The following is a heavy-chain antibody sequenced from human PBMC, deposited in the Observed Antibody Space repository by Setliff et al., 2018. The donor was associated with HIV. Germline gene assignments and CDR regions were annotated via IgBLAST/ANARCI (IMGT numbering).Heavy chain of an antibody. Sequence: ASVKVSCKASGGTFSSYVISWVRQAPGQGPEWMGGIIPMYGVTIYAQKFQGRVTITRDTSASTAYMELSSLRSEDTAVYYCARQHQMVLGYWGQGTLVTVSS. CDR2: IIPMYGVT. CDR1: GGTFSSYV. V-gene: IGHV1-69*10. CDR3: ARQHQMVLGY. D-gene: IGHD2-8*01. J-gene: IGHJ4*02.